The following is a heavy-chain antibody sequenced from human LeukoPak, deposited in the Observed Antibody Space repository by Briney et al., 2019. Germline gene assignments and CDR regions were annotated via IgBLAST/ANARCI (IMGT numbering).Heavy chain of an antibody. CDR3: ARDSWYYYDSSGYSGAFDI. CDR1: GVSISSYY. CDR2: IYYSGST. D-gene: IGHD3-22*01. Sequence: PSETLSLTCTVSGVSISSYYWSWIRQPPGKGLEWIGYIYYSGSTNYNPSLKSRGTISVDTSKNQFSLKLSSVTAADTAVYYCARDSWYYYDSSGYSGAFDIWGQGTMVTVSS. J-gene: IGHJ3*02. V-gene: IGHV4-59*01.